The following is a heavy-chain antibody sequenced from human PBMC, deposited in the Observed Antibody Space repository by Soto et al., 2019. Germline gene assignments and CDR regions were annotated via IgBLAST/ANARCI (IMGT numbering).Heavy chain of an antibody. J-gene: IGHJ5*02. CDR2: MYHTGTT. D-gene: IGHD3-22*01. Sequence: NPSETLSLTCTVSGGSINSGRYSWTWIRQPPGKGLEWIGHMYHTGTTYYNPSLKGRVTMSVDTSKNQFSLKLSSVTAADTAVYYCARGINYYDSSGYSWFDPWGQGTLVTVS. CDR3: ARGINYYDSSGYSWFDP. CDR1: GGSINSGRYS. V-gene: IGHV4-30-2*01.